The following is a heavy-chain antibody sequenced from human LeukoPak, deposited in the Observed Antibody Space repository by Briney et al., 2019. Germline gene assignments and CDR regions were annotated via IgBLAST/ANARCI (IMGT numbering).Heavy chain of an antibody. J-gene: IGHJ4*02. D-gene: IGHD2-15*01. CDR3: ARQRGLLLRYWDY. CDR1: GGSISSSSYY. V-gene: IGHV4-39*01. CDR2: IYYSGST. Sequence: SSETLSLTCTVSGGSISSSSYYWGWIRQPQGKGLEWIGSIYYSGSTYYNPSLKSRVTISVDTSKNQFSLKLSSVTAADTAVYYCARQRGLLLRYWDYWGQGTLVTVSS.